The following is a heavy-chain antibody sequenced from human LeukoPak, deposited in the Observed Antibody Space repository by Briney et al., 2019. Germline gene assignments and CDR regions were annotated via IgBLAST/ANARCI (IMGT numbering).Heavy chain of an antibody. D-gene: IGHD6-19*01. CDR2: ISYDGSNK. CDR3: ARNGIAVAGNYYFDY. Sequence: GGSLRLSCAASGFTFSSYTVHWVRQAPGKGLEWVALISYDGSNKYYAGSVKGRFTISTDNSKNTLYLQMNSLRPEDTAVYCCARNGIAVAGNYYFDYWGQGTLVTVSS. CDR1: GFTFSSYT. V-gene: IGHV3-30-3*01. J-gene: IGHJ4*02.